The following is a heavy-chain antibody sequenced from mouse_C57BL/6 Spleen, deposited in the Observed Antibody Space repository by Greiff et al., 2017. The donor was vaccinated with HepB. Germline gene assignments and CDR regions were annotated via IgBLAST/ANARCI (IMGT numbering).Heavy chain of an antibody. D-gene: IGHD1-2*01. V-gene: IGHV1-55*01. CDR2: IYPGSGST. Sequence: QVQLQQPGAELVKPGASVKMSCKASGYTFTSYWITWVKQRPGQGLEWIGDIYPGSGSTNYNEKFTSKATLTVDTSSSTAYMQLSRLTSEDSAVYYCARSSTLLRQTATGFDVWGTGTTVTVSS. CDR3: ARSSTLLRQTATGFDV. J-gene: IGHJ1*03. CDR1: GYTFTSYW.